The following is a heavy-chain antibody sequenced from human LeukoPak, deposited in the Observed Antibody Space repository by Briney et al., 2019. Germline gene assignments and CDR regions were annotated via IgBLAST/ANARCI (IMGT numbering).Heavy chain of an antibody. Sequence: GGSLRLSCAASGFTFSYYVMHWVRQAPGKGLEWVAVISYDGSNKYYADSVKGRFTISRDNSKNTLYLQMNSLRAEDTAVYYCASAYYDILTGYYHEFDYWGQGTLVTVSS. D-gene: IGHD3-9*01. CDR1: GFTFSYYV. J-gene: IGHJ4*02. CDR2: ISYDGSNK. V-gene: IGHV3-30-3*01. CDR3: ASAYYDILTGYYHEFDY.